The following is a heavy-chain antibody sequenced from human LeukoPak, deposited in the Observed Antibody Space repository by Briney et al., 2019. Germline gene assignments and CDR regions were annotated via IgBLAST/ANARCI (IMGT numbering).Heavy chain of an antibody. CDR2: IYPGDSDI. CDR3: ARHMSGTGLNYYFSYYMDV. J-gene: IGHJ6*03. V-gene: IGHV5-51*01. Sequence: HGESLKISCKRSGYIFTNYWIGWVRQLPGKGLEWLEIIYPGDSDISNSTSFRAQVTISADKSISTAYLQWSSLKTSDTAMYYCARHMSGTGLNYYFSYYMDVWGKGTTVTVSS. D-gene: IGHD2-8*02. CDR1: GYIFTNYW.